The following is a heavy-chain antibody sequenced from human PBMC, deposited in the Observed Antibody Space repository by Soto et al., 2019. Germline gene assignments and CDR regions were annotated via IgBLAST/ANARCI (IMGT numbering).Heavy chain of an antibody. Sequence: GGSLRLSCAASGFTVNNYAVSWVRQAPGKGLQWVASISGRGDSTFYADSVKGRFTISRDNSKNTLYLQMSNLRAQDTAVYYCAKEGVEDFWSSLMYYQYYGVDAWGQGTTVTVSS. D-gene: IGHD3-3*01. J-gene: IGHJ6*02. V-gene: IGHV3-23*01. CDR1: GFTVNNYA. CDR3: AKEGVEDFWSSLMYYQYYGVDA. CDR2: ISGRGDST.